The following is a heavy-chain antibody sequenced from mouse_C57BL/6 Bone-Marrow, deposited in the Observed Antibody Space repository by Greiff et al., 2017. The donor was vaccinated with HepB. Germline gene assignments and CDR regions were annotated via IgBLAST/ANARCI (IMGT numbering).Heavy chain of an antibody. CDR3: TKGYYYGSSSYAMDY. Sequence: DVQLQESGTVLARPGASVKMSCKTSGYTFTSYWMHWVKQRPGQGLEWIGAIYPGNSDTSYNQKFKGKAKLTAVTSASTAYMELSSLTNEDSAVYYCTKGYYYGSSSYAMDYWGQGTSVTVSS. D-gene: IGHD1-1*01. J-gene: IGHJ4*01. CDR2: IYPGNSDT. CDR1: GYTFTSYW. V-gene: IGHV1-5*01.